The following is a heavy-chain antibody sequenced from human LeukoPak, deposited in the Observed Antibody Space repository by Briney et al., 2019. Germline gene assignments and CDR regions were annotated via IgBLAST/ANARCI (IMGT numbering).Heavy chain of an antibody. CDR2: IYPGDSDT. CDR3: ARPEYYYDIGEFDY. Sequence: GESLKISCKGSGYSFTSYWIGWVRQMPGRGLEWMGIIYPGDSDTRYSPPFQGQVTISADKSISTAYLQWSSLKASDTAMYYCARPEYYYDIGEFDYWGQGTLVTVSS. V-gene: IGHV5-51*01. CDR1: GYSFTSYW. D-gene: IGHD3-22*01. J-gene: IGHJ4*02.